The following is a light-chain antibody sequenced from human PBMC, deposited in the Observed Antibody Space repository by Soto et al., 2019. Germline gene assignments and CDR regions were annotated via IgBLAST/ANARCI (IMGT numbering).Light chain of an antibody. Sequence: DIQMTQSPSSLSASVGDRVTITCQASQDISNYLNWYQQKPGKAPKLLIYDASNLETGVPSRFSGSGSGTDFTLTISSLQPEDIATYYSQQYDNLLRTFGPGTKVDIK. V-gene: IGKV1-33*01. CDR2: DAS. CDR1: QDISNY. J-gene: IGKJ3*01. CDR3: QQYDNLLRT.